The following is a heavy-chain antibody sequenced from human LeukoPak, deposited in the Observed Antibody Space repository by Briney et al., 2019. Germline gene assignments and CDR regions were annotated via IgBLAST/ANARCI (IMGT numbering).Heavy chain of an antibody. V-gene: IGHV6-1*01. Sequence: PSQTLSLTCALSGDSFSSNSAAWNWVRQSPSRGLEWLGRTYYRSKWYNDYAVSVKSRITINPDTSKNQFSLQLNSVTPEDTAVYYCARTDSSSWYFDYWGQGTLVTVSS. CDR3: ARTDSSSWYFDY. CDR1: GDSFSSNSAA. J-gene: IGHJ4*02. D-gene: IGHD6-13*01. CDR2: TYYRSKWYN.